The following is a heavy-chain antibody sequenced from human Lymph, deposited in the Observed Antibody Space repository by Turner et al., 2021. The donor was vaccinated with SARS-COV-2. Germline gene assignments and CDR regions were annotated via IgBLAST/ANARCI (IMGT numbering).Heavy chain of an antibody. V-gene: IGHV1-46*01. D-gene: IGHD2-15*01. CDR1: GYTFTSYY. Sequence: QVQLVQSGAEVKNAGASVKDSCKASGYTFTSYYMHWVRQAPGQGLEWMGIINPSGDSTSYAQKFQGRVTMTRDTSTSTVYMELSSLRSEDTAVYYCARVGPGGFDYWGQGTPVTVSS. CDR3: ARVGPGGFDY. CDR2: INPSGDST. J-gene: IGHJ4*02.